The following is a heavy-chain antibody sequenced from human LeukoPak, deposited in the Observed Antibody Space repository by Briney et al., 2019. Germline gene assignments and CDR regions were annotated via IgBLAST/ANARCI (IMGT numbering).Heavy chain of an antibody. CDR3: ARGHYYDFWSGYYTGLDY. CDR1: GGSISSSSYY. Sequence: SETLSLTCTVSGGSISSSSYYWGWIRQPPGKGLEWIGSIYYSGSTYYNPSLKSRVTISVDTSKNQFSLKLSSVTAADTAVYYCARGHYYDFWSGYYTGLDYWGQGTLVTVSS. J-gene: IGHJ4*02. V-gene: IGHV4-39*07. D-gene: IGHD3-3*01. CDR2: IYYSGST.